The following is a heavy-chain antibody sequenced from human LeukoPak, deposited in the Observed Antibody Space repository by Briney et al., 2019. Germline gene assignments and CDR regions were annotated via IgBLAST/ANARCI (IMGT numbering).Heavy chain of an antibody. J-gene: IGHJ3*02. CDR2: ISWNSGSI. V-gene: IGHV3-9*01. CDR1: GFTFDDYA. Sequence: GRSLRLSCAASGFTFDDYAMHWVRQAPGKGLEWVSGISWNSGSIGYADSVKGRFTISRDNAKNSLYLQMNSLRAEDTALYYCAKDRESYSGAAFDIWGQGTMVTVSS. D-gene: IGHD1-26*01. CDR3: AKDRESYSGAAFDI.